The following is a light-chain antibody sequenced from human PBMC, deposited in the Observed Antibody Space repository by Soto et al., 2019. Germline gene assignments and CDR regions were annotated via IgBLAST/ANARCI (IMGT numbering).Light chain of an antibody. CDR3: QQYSSTFWT. V-gene: IGKV3-20*01. CDR2: GAS. J-gene: IGKJ1*01. CDR1: QSISSSY. Sequence: ESVLTQSPGTLSLSPGERTTLSCRASQSISSSYLAWYQQKPGQAPRLLVYGASSRATGIPDRFSGSGSGTGFTLTISRLEPEDFALYYCQQYSSTFWTLGQGTKV.